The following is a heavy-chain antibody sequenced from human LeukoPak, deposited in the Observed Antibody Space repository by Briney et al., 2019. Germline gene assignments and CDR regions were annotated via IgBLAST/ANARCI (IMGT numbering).Heavy chain of an antibody. Sequence: ASVKVSCKASGYTFTSYDINWVRQATGQGLEWMGWMNPNSGNTGYAQKFQGRVIITRNTSISTAYMELSSLRSEDTAVYYCARDRRAARNAFDIWGQGTMVTVSS. CDR1: GYTFTSYD. V-gene: IGHV1-8*03. J-gene: IGHJ3*02. CDR2: MNPNSGNT. CDR3: ARDRRAARNAFDI. D-gene: IGHD6-6*01.